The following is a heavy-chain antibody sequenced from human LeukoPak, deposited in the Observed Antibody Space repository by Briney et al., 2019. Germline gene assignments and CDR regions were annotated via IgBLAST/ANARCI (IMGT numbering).Heavy chain of an antibody. CDR1: GGSISSSY. Sequence: SETLSLTCTVPGGSISSSYWSWIRKPPGKGLKWIGYIYYIGSTNYNPSLKSRVTISVDTSKNQFSLKLSSVTAADTAVYYCARDAPMTYDYVWGSYRVNYFDYWGQGTLVTVSS. CDR3: ARDAPMTYDYVWGSYRVNYFDY. D-gene: IGHD3-16*02. CDR2: IYYIGST. V-gene: IGHV4-59*01. J-gene: IGHJ4*02.